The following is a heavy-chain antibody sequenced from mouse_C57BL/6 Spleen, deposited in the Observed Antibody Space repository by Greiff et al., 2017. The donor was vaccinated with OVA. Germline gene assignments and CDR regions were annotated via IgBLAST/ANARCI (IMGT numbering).Heavy chain of an antibody. CDR2: IDPSDSET. Sequence: QVQLKQPGAELVRPGSSVKLSCKASGYTFTSYWMHWVKQRPIQGLEWIGNIDPSDSETHYNQKFKGKAILTADKSSSTAYMELRSLTSEDSAVYYCTRGGGNYPYYYAMDYWGQGTSVTVSS. D-gene: IGHD2-1*01. CDR1: GYTFTSYW. V-gene: IGHV1-52*01. CDR3: TRGGGNYPYYYAMDY. J-gene: IGHJ4*01.